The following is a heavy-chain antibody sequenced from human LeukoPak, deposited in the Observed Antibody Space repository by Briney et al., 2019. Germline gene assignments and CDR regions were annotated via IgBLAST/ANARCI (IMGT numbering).Heavy chain of an antibody. Sequence: GESLQISCKGSGYSFTSYWIAWVRQMPGKGMEWMGIIDPGDSDARYSPSFEGQVTISADNSINTVYLQWSSLKASDSAMFYCARAVDTALGWFDPWGQGTLVTVSS. D-gene: IGHD5-18*01. CDR1: GYSFTSYW. CDR2: IDPGDSDA. J-gene: IGHJ5*02. V-gene: IGHV5-51*01. CDR3: ARAVDTALGWFDP.